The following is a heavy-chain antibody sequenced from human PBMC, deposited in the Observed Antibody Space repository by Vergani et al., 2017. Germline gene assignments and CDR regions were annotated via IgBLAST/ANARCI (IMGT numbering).Heavy chain of an antibody. D-gene: IGHD4-17*01. J-gene: IGHJ6*02. CDR2: ISWNSGSI. CDR1: GFTFDDYA. Sequence: EVQLVESGGGLVQPGRSLRLSCAASGFTFDDYAMHWVRQAPGKGLEWVSGISWNSGSIGYADSVKGRFTISRDNANNSLYLQMNSLRAEDTALYHCARGSGDYDPENYYYYGMDVWGQGTTVTVSS. CDR3: ARGSGDYDPENYYYYGMDV. V-gene: IGHV3-9*01.